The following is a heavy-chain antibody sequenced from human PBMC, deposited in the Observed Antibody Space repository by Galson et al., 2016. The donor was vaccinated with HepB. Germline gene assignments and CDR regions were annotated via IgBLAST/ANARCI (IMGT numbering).Heavy chain of an antibody. J-gene: IGHJ5*02. CDR2: ISSDGGGT. Sequence: SLRLSCTASEFTFSSYAMHWVRQAPGKGLEYVSSISSDGGGTYYADSVKGRFTISRDSSKNTLFLQMNSLRAEDTAVYYCARNRHCSGGSCYGAWGQGTLVTVSS. D-gene: IGHD2-15*01. CDR3: ARNRHCSGGSCYGA. CDR1: EFTFSSYA. V-gene: IGHV3-64*04.